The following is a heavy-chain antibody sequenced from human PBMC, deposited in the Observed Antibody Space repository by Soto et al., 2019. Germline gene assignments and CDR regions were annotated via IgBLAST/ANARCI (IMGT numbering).Heavy chain of an antibody. D-gene: IGHD3-10*01. J-gene: IGHJ6*02. CDR1: GYTFTGYY. CDR2: INPNSGGT. CDR3: ARENGSVLYYYGMDV. V-gene: IGHV1-2*04. Sequence: ASVKVSCKASGYTFTGYYMHWVRQAPGQGLEWMGWINPNSGGTNYAQKFQGWVTMTRDTSISTAYMELSRLRSDDTAVYYCARENGSVLYYYGMDVWGQGTTVTVSS.